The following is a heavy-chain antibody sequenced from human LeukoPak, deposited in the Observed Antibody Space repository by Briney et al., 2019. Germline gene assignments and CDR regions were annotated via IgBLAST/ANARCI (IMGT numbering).Heavy chain of an antibody. Sequence: GGSLRLSCAASGFTVSSSYISWVRQAPGKGLEWVSAIYSGGTIYYANSVKGRFTISRDNSKNMLYLLMNSLRAEDTAIYHCARQTGASTNFDNWGQGTLVTVSS. V-gene: IGHV3-53*01. CDR3: ARQTGASTNFDN. CDR2: IYSGGTI. J-gene: IGHJ4*02. CDR1: GFTVSSSY. D-gene: IGHD2-2*01.